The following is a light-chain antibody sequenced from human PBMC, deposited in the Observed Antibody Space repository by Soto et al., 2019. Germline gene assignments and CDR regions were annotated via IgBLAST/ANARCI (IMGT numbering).Light chain of an antibody. CDR3: QQLNSYPL. Sequence: DIQLTQSPSFLSASVGDRVTITCRASQGISSYLAWYQQKPGKAPKLLIYAASTLQSGVPSRFSGSGSGTEFTLTISSVQPEDFATYYCQQLNSYPLFGGGTKVEIK. J-gene: IGKJ4*01. V-gene: IGKV1-9*01. CDR2: AAS. CDR1: QGISSY.